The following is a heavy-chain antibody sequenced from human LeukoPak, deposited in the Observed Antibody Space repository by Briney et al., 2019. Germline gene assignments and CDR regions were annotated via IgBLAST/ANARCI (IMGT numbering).Heavy chain of an antibody. CDR2: ISSSSSYI. J-gene: IGHJ4*02. Sequence: GGSLRLSCAASGFTFSSYSMNWVRQAPGKGLEWVSSISSSSSYIYYADSVKGRFTISRDNAKNSLYLQMNSLRAEDTAVYYCARGLSGYASSLGYWGQGTLGTVSA. V-gene: IGHV3-21*01. CDR1: GFTFSSYS. D-gene: IGHD6-6*01. CDR3: ARGLSGYASSLGY.